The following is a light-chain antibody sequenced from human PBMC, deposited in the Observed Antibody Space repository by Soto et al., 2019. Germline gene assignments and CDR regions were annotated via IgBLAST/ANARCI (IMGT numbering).Light chain of an antibody. V-gene: IGKV1-5*01. Sequence: DIQMTQSPSTLSASVGDRVTITCRASQSIYRWLAWYQQKPGKAPKLLIYDASSLESGVPSRFSGSGSGTDFTLTVSSLQPDDFAAYYCQQYNTYPYTFGQATKLEIK. CDR1: QSIYRW. J-gene: IGKJ2*01. CDR3: QQYNTYPYT. CDR2: DAS.